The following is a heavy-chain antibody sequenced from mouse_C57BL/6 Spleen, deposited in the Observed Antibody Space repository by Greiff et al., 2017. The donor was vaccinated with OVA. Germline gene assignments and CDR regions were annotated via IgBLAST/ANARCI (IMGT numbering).Heavy chain of an antibody. V-gene: IGHV1-55*01. CDR3: ARTTYDYAVAWFAY. CDR1: GYTFTSYW. CDR2: IYPGSGST. D-gene: IGHD2-4*01. J-gene: IGHJ3*01. Sequence: QVQLKQPGAELVKPGASVKMSCKASGYTFTSYWITWVKQRPGQGLEWIGDIYPGSGSTNYNEKFKSKATLTVDTSSSTAYMQLSSLTSEDSAVYYCARTTYDYAVAWFAYWGQGTLVTVSA.